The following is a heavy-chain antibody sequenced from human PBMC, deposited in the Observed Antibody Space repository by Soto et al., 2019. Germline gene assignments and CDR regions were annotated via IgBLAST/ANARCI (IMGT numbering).Heavy chain of an antibody. CDR2: IRSGSVYI. CDR3: ARGQGGSDDSCFDP. J-gene: IGHJ5*02. D-gene: IGHD3-16*01. Sequence: EVQLVESGGGLVKPGGSLRLSCTFTFSTYSMNCVRQAPVKGRGWVESIRSGSVYIKYAESVKGRFSISTDKAKNSLHLQMNSLRAEETAIYHCARGQGGSDDSCFDPGGQGTLVTVSS. CDR1: TFSTYS. V-gene: IGHV3-21*06.